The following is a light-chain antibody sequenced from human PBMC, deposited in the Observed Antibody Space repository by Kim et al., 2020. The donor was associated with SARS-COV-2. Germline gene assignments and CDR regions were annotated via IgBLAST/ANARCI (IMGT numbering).Light chain of an antibody. J-gene: IGLJ2*01. CDR3: NSRGSNDNVL. CDR1: SLRSYY. V-gene: IGLV3-19*01. Sequence: VALGQTVRITCQGDSLRSYYASWYQQKPGQAPIVVIYGKNNRPSGIPDRFSGSSSGDTASLTITGTQAGDEADYYCNSRGSNDNVLFGGRTKLTVL. CDR2: GKN.